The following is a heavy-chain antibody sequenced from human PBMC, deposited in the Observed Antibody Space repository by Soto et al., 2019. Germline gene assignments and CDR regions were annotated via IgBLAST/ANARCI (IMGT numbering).Heavy chain of an antibody. V-gene: IGHV3-48*01. Sequence: GGSLRLSCAASGFTFSTYSMNWVRQAPGKGLEWVSYISSSSSTIFYTDSVKGRFTVSRDNAKNSLYLQMNSLRSDDTAVYYCARSSTTVVTDFDYWGQGTLVTVSS. CDR3: ARSSTTVVTDFDY. CDR1: GFTFSTYS. J-gene: IGHJ4*02. D-gene: IGHD4-17*01. CDR2: ISSSSSTI.